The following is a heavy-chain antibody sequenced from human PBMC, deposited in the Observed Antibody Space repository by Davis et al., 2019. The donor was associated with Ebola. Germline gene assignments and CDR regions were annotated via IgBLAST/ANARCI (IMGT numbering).Heavy chain of an antibody. CDR2: ISAYNGNT. J-gene: IGHJ3*02. D-gene: IGHD5-24*01. V-gene: IGHV1-18*01. CDR1: GYTFTSYG. CDR3: ARPLVEMATTDAFDI. Sequence: AASVKVSCKASGYTFTSYGISWVRQAPGQGLEWMGWISAYNGNTNYAQKLQGRVTMTTDTSTSTAYMELSSLRSEDTAVYYCARPLVEMATTDAFDIWGQGTMVTVSS.